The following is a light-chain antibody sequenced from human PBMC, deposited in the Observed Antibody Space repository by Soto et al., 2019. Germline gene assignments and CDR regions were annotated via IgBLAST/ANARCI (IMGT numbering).Light chain of an antibody. CDR3: HRFDNWPRT. Sequence: EIVMTQSPATLSLSPGERATLSCRASQSVRSNVAWYQQKPGQAPRLLIYGASTRATGIPARVSGSGSGTEFTHTIRRLQPEDFAVYDCHRFDNWPRTFGQGTRVDIK. V-gene: IGKV3-15*01. J-gene: IGKJ1*01. CDR2: GAS. CDR1: QSVRSN.